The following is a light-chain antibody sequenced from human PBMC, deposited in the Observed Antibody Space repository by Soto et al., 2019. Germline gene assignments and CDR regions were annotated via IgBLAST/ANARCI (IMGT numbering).Light chain of an antibody. CDR2: GAS. V-gene: IGKV3-15*01. CDR1: QSVSSY. J-gene: IGKJ4*01. CDR3: QQYSKWPLT. Sequence: EIVMTQSPATLSVSPGARVTLYCRASQSVSSYLAWYQQKPGQAPRLLIYGASTGATGIPARFSGSGSGTEFILTISSLQSEDFAVYYCQQYSKWPLTFGGGTKVDIK.